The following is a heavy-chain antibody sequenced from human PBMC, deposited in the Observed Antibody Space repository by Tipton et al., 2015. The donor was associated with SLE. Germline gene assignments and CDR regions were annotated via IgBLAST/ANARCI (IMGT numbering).Heavy chain of an antibody. Sequence: TLSLTCTVSGGSISSYYWSWIRLPAGKGLEWIGRIYTSGSTNYNPSLKSRVTMSVDTSKNQFSLKVSSVTAADTAVYYCARLWTDWTFDYWGQGTLVTVSS. V-gene: IGHV4-4*07. CDR3: ARLWTDWTFDY. J-gene: IGHJ4*02. CDR1: GGSISSYY. D-gene: IGHD3/OR15-3a*01. CDR2: IYTSGST.